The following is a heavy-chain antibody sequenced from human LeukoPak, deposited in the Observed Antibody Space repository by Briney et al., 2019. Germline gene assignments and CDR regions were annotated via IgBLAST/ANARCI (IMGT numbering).Heavy chain of an antibody. Sequence: GGSLRLSCAASGFTFSSYWMSWVRQAPGKGLEWVANIKQDGSEKYYVDSVKGRFTISRDNAKNSLYLQMNSLRAEDTAVYYCARAQRGYSYGRPYYFDYWGQGTLVTVSS. J-gene: IGHJ4*02. CDR1: GFTFSSYW. V-gene: IGHV3-7*01. CDR2: IKQDGSEK. D-gene: IGHD5-18*01. CDR3: ARAQRGYSYGRPYYFDY.